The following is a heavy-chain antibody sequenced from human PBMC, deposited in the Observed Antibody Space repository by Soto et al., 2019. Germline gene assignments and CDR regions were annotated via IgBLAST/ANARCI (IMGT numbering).Heavy chain of an antibody. J-gene: IGHJ4*02. CDR2: ISSSSSYI. D-gene: IGHD3-10*01. CDR1: GFTFSSYS. Sequence: KPGGSLRLSCAASGFTFSSYSMNWVRQAPGKGLEWVSSISSSSSYIYYADSVKGRFTISRDNAKNSLYLQMDSLRAEDTAVYYCARDWFGELLSYFDYWGQGTLVTVSS. CDR3: ARDWFGELLSYFDY. V-gene: IGHV3-21*01.